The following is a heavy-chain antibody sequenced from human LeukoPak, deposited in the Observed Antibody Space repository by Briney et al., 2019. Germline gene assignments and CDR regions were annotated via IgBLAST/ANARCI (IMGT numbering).Heavy chain of an antibody. D-gene: IGHD4-17*01. V-gene: IGHV1-69*13. J-gene: IGHJ6*03. CDR1: GGTFSSYA. CDR3: ACYDYGDSRVDYYYYMDV. CDR2: IIPIFGTA. Sequence: ASVTVSCKASGGTFSSYAISWVRQAPGQGLEWMGGIIPIFGTANYAQKFQGRVTITADESTSTAYMELSSLRSEDTAVYYCACYDYGDSRVDYYYYMDVWGKGTTVTVSS.